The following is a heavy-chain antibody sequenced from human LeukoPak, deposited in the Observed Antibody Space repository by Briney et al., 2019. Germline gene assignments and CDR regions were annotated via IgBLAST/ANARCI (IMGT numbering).Heavy chain of an antibody. CDR1: GFTFSNAW. Sequence: GGSLRLSCAASGFTFSNAWMIWVRQAPGKGLEWVGRIKSKTDGGTTDYAAPVKGRFTISRDDSKNTLYLQMNSLRAEDTAVYYCARDNSGYDYWFDPWGQGTLVTVSS. J-gene: IGHJ5*02. CDR3: ARDNSGYDYWFDP. V-gene: IGHV3-15*05. CDR2: IKSKTDGGTT. D-gene: IGHD5-12*01.